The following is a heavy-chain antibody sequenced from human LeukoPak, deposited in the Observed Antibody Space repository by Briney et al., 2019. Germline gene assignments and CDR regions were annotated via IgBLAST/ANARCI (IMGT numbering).Heavy chain of an antibody. CDR2: IYSGGST. J-gene: IGHJ3*02. D-gene: IGHD2-8*02. CDR3: ARDYCTGGVCYAVGAFDI. CDR1: GFTVSSNY. V-gene: IGHV3-53*01. Sequence: PGGSLRLSCAASGFTVSSNYMSWVRQAPGKGLEWVSVIYSGGSTYHADSVKGRFTISRDNSKNTLYLQMNSLRAEDTAVYYCARDYCTGGVCYAVGAFDIWGQATMVTVSS.